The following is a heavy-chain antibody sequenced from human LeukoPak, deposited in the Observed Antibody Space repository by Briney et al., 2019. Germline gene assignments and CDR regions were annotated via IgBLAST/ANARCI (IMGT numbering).Heavy chain of an antibody. Sequence: SETLSLTCAVSGGSISSGGYSWSWIRQPPGKGLEWIGYIYHSGSTYYNPSLKSRVTISVDRSKNQFSLKLSSVTAADTAVYYCARDSRPYYDFWSGYYKDWYFDLWGRGTLVTVSS. CDR1: GGSISSGGYS. J-gene: IGHJ2*01. CDR2: IYHSGST. V-gene: IGHV4-30-2*01. CDR3: ARDSRPYYDFWSGYYKDWYFDL. D-gene: IGHD3-3*01.